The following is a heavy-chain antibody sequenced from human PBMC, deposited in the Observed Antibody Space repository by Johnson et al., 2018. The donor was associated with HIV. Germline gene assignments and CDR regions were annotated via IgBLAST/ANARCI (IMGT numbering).Heavy chain of an antibody. CDR1: GFTFSSYA. D-gene: IGHD1-20*01. CDR2: ISYDGSNK. V-gene: IGHV3-30-3*01. Sequence: QVQLLESGGGVVQPGRSLRLSCAASGFTFSSYAMHWVRQAPGKGLEWVAVISYDGSNKYYADSVKGRFTISRDNAKNSLYLQMNRLRAEDTALYYCARRITGTSVAFDIWGQGTMVTVSS. CDR3: ARRITGTSVAFDI. J-gene: IGHJ3*02.